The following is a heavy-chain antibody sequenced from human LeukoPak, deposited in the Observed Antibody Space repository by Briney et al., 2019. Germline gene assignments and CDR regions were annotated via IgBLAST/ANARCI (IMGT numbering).Heavy chain of an antibody. CDR2: ISSDSNYI. CDR1: RFPFSSYS. J-gene: IGHJ5*02. CDR3: ARVQSRLSWFDP. V-gene: IGHV3-21*04. Sequence: GGSLRLSCAASRFPFSSYSMNWVRQAPGKGLEWVSSISSDSNYIYYADSVKGRFTISRDNAKNSLYMQMNSLRAEDTAVYYCARVQSRLSWFDPWGQGTLVTVSS.